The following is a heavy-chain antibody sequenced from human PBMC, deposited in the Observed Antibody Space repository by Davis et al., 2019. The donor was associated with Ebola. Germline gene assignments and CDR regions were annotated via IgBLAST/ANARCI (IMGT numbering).Heavy chain of an antibody. CDR2: VHGGNGNT. Sequence: ASVKVSCKASGFILTNYAIHWVRQAPGQRLEWMGWVHGGNGNTKYSQKFQGRVTITMDTSASTAYMELSSLRSEDTAVYYCARAAFGYNSGWYADYWGQGTLVTVSS. J-gene: IGHJ4*02. CDR3: ARAAFGYNSGWYADY. V-gene: IGHV1-3*01. CDR1: GFILTNYA. D-gene: IGHD6-19*01.